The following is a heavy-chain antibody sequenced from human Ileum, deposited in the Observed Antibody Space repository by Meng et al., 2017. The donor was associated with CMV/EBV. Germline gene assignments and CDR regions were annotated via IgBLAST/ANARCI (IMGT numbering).Heavy chain of an antibody. CDR3: AKTRLARGIDY. J-gene: IGHJ4*02. CDR1: GFTYSNYA. D-gene: IGHD3-9*01. V-gene: IGHV3-23*01. CDR2: INNSGGVT. Sequence: VELLWSGGGLVQPGGSLRLSCVASGFTYSNYAMSWVRQAPGKGLEWVSDINNSGGVTYYADSVRGRFTISRDNSMNTLYLQINSLRVEDTAIYYCAKTRLARGIDYWGQGALVTVSS.